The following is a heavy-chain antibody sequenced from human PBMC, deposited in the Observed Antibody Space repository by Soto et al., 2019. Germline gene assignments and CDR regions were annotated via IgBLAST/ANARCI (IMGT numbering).Heavy chain of an antibody. CDR2: INHSGST. V-gene: IGHV4-34*01. Sequence: PSETLSLTCAVYGGSFSGYYWSWIRQPPGKGLEWIGEINHSGSTNYNPSLKSRVTISVDTSKNQFSLKLSSVTAADTAVYYCARPRGYSYGDNYYYYYGMDVWGQGTTVTVSS. D-gene: IGHD5-18*01. CDR3: ARPRGYSYGDNYYYYYGMDV. J-gene: IGHJ6*02. CDR1: GGSFSGYY.